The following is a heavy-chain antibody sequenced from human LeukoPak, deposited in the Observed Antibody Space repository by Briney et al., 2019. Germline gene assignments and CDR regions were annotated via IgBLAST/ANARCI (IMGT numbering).Heavy chain of an antibody. Sequence: GASVKVSCKASGYTFTSYYMHWVRQAPGQGLEWMGIINPSGGSTSYAQKFQGRVTMTRDTSTSTVYMELSSLRSEDTAVYYCARDDSSSGCSYGYRLDYWGQGTLVTVSS. CDR3: ARDDSSSGCSYGYRLDY. CDR2: INPSGGST. CDR1: GYTFTSYY. D-gene: IGHD5-18*01. J-gene: IGHJ4*02. V-gene: IGHV1-46*01.